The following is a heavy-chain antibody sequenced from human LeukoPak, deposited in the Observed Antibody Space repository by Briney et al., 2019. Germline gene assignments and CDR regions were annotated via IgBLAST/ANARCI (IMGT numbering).Heavy chain of an antibody. CDR2: IYSSGST. D-gene: IGHD3-22*01. Sequence: SETLSLTCTVSGGSISSYHWSWIRQPPGKGLESIGDIYSSGSTHYNPSLKSRVTISVDTSKNQFSLKLSSVTAADTAVYYCARARNYYDSSGFYYEGDAFDIWGQGTMVTVSS. J-gene: IGHJ3*02. CDR1: GGSISSYH. V-gene: IGHV4-59*01. CDR3: ARARNYYDSSGFYYEGDAFDI.